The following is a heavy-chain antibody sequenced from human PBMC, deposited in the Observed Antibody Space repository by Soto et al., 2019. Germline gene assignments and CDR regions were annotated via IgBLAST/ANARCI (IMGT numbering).Heavy chain of an antibody. D-gene: IGHD2-2*01. J-gene: IGHJ4*02. V-gene: IGHV3-33*08. Sequence: GGSLSLPCTTSGFTFNTHGIHWVLQAPGKGLEWVSIIWGDGSSKYYADSVKGRFTISRDNSKNMLFLQINSLRDDDSAVYYCAQRPASIITFDNRGQGIPVTVYS. CDR2: IWGDGSSK. CDR3: AQRPASIITFDN. CDR1: GFTFNTHG.